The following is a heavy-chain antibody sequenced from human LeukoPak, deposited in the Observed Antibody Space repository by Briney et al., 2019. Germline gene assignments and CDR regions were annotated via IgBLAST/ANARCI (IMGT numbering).Heavy chain of an antibody. CDR3: ATPYGATPGAFDI. CDR1: GGSFSGYY. V-gene: IGHV4-34*01. D-gene: IGHD4-17*01. J-gene: IGHJ3*02. CDR2: INHSGST. Sequence: SETLSLTCAVYGGSFSGYYWNWIRQPPGKGLEWIGEINHSGSTNYNPSLKSRVTISVDTSKNQFSLKLSSVTAADTAVYYCATPYGATPGAFDIWGQGTMVTVSS.